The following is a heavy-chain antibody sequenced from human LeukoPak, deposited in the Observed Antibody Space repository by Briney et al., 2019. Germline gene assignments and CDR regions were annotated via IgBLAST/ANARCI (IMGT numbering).Heavy chain of an antibody. CDR3: ASSGIVGATMGFDY. D-gene: IGHD1-26*01. J-gene: IGHJ4*02. V-gene: IGHV4-59*01. CDR2: IYYSGST. CDR1: GGSISSYY. Sequence: SETLSLTCTVSGGSISSYYWSWIRRPPGKGLEWIGYIYYSGSTNYNPSLTSRVTISVDTSKKQFSLKLRSVTAADTAVYYCASSGIVGATMGFDYWGQGTLVTVSS.